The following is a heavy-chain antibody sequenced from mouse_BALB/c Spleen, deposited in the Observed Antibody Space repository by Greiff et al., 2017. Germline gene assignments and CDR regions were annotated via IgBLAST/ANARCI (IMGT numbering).Heavy chain of an antibody. J-gene: IGHJ2*01. V-gene: IGHV1-87*01. Sequence: QVQLQQSGAELARPGASVKLSCKASGYTFTSYWMQWVKQRPGQGLEWIGAIYPGDGDTRYTQKFKGKATLTADKSSSTAYMQLSSLASEDSAVYYCARSRTTGVDYWGQGTTRTVSS. D-gene: IGHD2-12*01. CDR1: GYTFTSYW. CDR2: IYPGDGDT. CDR3: ARSRTTGVDY.